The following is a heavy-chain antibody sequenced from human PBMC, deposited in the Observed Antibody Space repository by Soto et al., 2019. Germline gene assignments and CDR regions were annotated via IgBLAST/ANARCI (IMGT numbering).Heavy chain of an antibody. J-gene: IGHJ6*02. Sequence: QVQLVESGGGVVQPGRSLRLSCAASGFTFSSYGMHWVRQAPGKGLEWVAVIWYDGSNKYYADSVKGRFTISRDNSKNTLYLQMNSMRAEDTAVYYCARNQLPTYYYYGMDVWGQGTTVTVSS. D-gene: IGHD2-2*01. CDR1: GFTFSSYG. CDR3: ARNQLPTYYYYGMDV. V-gene: IGHV3-33*01. CDR2: IWYDGSNK.